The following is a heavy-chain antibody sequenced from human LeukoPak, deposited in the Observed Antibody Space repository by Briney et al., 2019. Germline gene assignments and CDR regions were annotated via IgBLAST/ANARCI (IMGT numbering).Heavy chain of an antibody. J-gene: IGHJ4*02. Sequence: GGSLRLSSAASGFTFSTHSMNWVRQAPGKGLEWVSSISSSSSYIYYADSVKGRFTISRDNAKNSLYLQMNSLRAEDTAVYYCARDYDRGPVVPAAIGYWGQGTLVTVPS. CDR2: ISSSSSYI. CDR3: ARDYDRGPVVPAAIGY. CDR1: GFTFSTHS. V-gene: IGHV3-21*01. D-gene: IGHD2-2*02.